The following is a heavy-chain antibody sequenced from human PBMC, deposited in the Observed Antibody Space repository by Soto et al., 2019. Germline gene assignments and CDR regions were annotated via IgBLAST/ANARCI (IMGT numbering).Heavy chain of an antibody. J-gene: IGHJ4*02. V-gene: IGHV4-34*01. CDR3: ARANWYSED. D-gene: IGHD7-27*01. CDR1: GGSFSGYY. CDR2: INRSGST. Sequence: SETLSLTCAVYGGSFSGYYWTWIRQPPGKGLEWIGEINRSGSTKYNPSLKSRVTISVDTSKNQFSLNLSSVTAADTAIYYCARANWYSEDWGQGTWVTVSS.